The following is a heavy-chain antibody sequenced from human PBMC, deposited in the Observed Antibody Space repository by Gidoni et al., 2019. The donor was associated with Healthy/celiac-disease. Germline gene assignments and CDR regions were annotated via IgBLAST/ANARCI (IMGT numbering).Heavy chain of an antibody. CDR2: IFGTA. J-gene: IGHJ6*02. Sequence: IFGTANYAQKFQGRVTITADESTSTAYMELSSLRSEDTAVYYCASHLTGLVTDRYGMDVWGQGTTVTVSS. CDR3: ASHLTGLVTDRYGMDV. D-gene: IGHD3-9*01. V-gene: IGHV1-69*01.